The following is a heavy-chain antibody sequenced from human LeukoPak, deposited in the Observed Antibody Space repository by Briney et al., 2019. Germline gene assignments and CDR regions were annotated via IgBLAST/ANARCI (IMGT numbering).Heavy chain of an antibody. J-gene: IGHJ4*02. D-gene: IGHD3-22*01. V-gene: IGHV3-43*02. CDR1: GVTFQDYA. CDR2: IGGDGVTT. CDR3: ANGARSDSYYSPFDY. Sequence: GGSLRLSCAASGVTFQDYAMCWVRHTPGKGLDWVSHIGGDGVTTSSAVYVTGPFTSCRDDSKNSLYLQMYSLRTEDSALYYCANGARSDSYYSPFDYWGQGTLVTVSS.